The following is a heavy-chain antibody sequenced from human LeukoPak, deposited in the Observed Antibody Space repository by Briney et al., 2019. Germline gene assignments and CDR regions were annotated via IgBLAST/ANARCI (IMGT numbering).Heavy chain of an antibody. J-gene: IGHJ5*02. CDR2: ISASGGRI. CDR3: AKDQGSGPRDWFDP. CDR1: GFTFSGYA. Sequence: GGSLRLSCAASGFTFSGYAMSWVRQAPGKGLEWVSGISASGGRIYYADSVKGRFTISRDNSKNTLCLQMNSLRAEDTAVYYCAKDQGSGPRDWFDPWGQGTLVTVSS. D-gene: IGHD6-19*01. V-gene: IGHV3-23*01.